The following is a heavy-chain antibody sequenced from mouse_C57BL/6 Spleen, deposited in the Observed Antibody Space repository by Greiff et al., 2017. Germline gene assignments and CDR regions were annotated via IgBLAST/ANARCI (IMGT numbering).Heavy chain of an antibody. CDR3: ARDYYYGSLTYSFDY. CDR2: IYPRSGNT. Sequence: VQLQQSGAELARPGASVKLSCKASGYTFTSYAISWVKQRTGQGLEWIGEIYPRSGNTYYTEKFKGQATLTADKSSSTAYMELRSLTSEDSAVFFCARDYYYGSLTYSFDYWGQGTTLTVSS. CDR1: GYTFTSYA. V-gene: IGHV1-81*01. J-gene: IGHJ2*01. D-gene: IGHD1-1*01.